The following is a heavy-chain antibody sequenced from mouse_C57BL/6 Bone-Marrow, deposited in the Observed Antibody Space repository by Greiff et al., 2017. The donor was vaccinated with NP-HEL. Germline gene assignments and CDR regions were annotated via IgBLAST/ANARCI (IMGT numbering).Heavy chain of an antibody. CDR1: GYTFTSYT. CDR3: ARVDYYYGSSSWFAY. V-gene: IGHV1-4*01. CDR2: INPSSGYT. J-gene: IGHJ3*01. Sequence: QVQLQQSGAELARPGASVKMSCKASGYTFTSYTMHWVKQRPGQGLEWIGYINPSSGYTKYNQKFKDKATLTADKSSSTAYMQLSSLTSEDSAVCYCARVDYYYGSSSWFAYWGQGTLVTVSA. D-gene: IGHD1-1*01.